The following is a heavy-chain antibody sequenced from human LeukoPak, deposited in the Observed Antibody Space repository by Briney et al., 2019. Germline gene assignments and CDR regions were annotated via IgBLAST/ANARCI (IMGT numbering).Heavy chain of an antibody. Sequence: SETLSLTCAVYSGSLSGHFWSWIRQPPGKGLEWIASIYSGGNTFYNPSLKSRVTISIDTSKKQFSLKLTSVTAADTAVYYCARDQRSLFDVWGQGSLVTVSS. D-gene: IGHD1-26*01. V-gene: IGHV4-34*11. J-gene: IGHJ4*02. CDR3: ARDQRSLFDV. CDR1: SGSLSGHF. CDR2: IYSGGNT.